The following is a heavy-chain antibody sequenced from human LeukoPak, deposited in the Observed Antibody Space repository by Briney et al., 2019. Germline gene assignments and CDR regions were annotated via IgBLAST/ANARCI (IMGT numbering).Heavy chain of an antibody. Sequence: SETLSLTCTVSGGSMSDYYWSWIRQPAGKGLEWIGRFYSSGSTNYNPSLKSRVTLSVDISKNQFSLNLSSVTAADTAVYYCARETSQKGAHYMDVWGKGTTVTISS. D-gene: IGHD3-16*01. CDR3: ARETSQKGAHYMDV. V-gene: IGHV4-4*07. CDR2: FYSSGST. J-gene: IGHJ6*03. CDR1: GGSMSDYY.